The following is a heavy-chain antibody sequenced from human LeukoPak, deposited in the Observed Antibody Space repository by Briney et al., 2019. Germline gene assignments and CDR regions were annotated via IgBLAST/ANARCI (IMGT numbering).Heavy chain of an antibody. Sequence: SQTLSLTCAVSGGSISSGGYSWSWIRQPPGKGLEWIGYIYHSGSTYYNPSLKSRVTISVDRSKNQFSLKLSSVTAADTAVYYCARGSSGSYHTRPLDVWGQGTTVTVSS. CDR2: IYHSGST. J-gene: IGHJ6*02. CDR1: GGSISSGGYS. D-gene: IGHD1-26*01. CDR3: ARGSSGSYHTRPLDV. V-gene: IGHV4-30-2*01.